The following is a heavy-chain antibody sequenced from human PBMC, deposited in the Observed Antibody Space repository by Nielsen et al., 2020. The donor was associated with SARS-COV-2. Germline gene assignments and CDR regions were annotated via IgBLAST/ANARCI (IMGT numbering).Heavy chain of an antibody. V-gene: IGHV3-48*04. CDR2: ISSSSSTI. D-gene: IGHD3-10*01. CDR3: ARGSGMGV. CDR1: GFTFSSYS. J-gene: IGHJ6*02. Sequence: GGSLRLSCAASGFTFSSYSMNWVRQAPGKGLEWVSYISSSSSTIYYADSVKGRFTISRDNAKSSLFLQMNSLRADDTARYYCARGSGMGVWGQGTAVIVSS.